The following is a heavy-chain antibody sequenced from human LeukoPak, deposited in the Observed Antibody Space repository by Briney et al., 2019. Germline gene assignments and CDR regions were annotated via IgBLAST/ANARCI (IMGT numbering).Heavy chain of an antibody. Sequence: ASVKVSCKASGYTFTSYYMHWVRQAPGQGLEWMGIINPSGGSTSYAQKFQERVTITRDMSTSTAYMELSSLRSEDTAVYYCAADGCSSTSCYVRWGQGTLVTVSS. V-gene: IGHV1-46*01. D-gene: IGHD2-2*01. J-gene: IGHJ4*02. CDR2: INPSGGST. CDR3: AADGCSSTSCYVR. CDR1: GYTFTSYY.